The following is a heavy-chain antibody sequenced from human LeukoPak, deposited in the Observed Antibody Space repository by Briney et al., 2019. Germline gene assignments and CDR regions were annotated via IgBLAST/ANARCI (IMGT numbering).Heavy chain of an antibody. CDR2: MNPNSGNT. J-gene: IGHJ4*02. Sequence: ASVKASCKASGYTFTSYDINWVRQATGQGLEWMGWMNPNSGNTGYAQKFQGRVTITRNTSISTAYMELSSLRSDDTAVYYCARVGGVGRANSFWSGYYTDYFDYWGQGTLVTVSS. CDR1: GYTFTSYD. D-gene: IGHD3-3*01. V-gene: IGHV1-8*03. CDR3: ARVGGVGRANSFWSGYYTDYFDY.